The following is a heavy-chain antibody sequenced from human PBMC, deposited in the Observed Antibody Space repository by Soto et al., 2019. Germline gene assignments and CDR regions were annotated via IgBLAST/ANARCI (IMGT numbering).Heavy chain of an antibody. CDR1: GASLTSGTFY. Sequence: SETLSLTCTVSGASLTSGTFYWSWVRQPPGKGLELIGYVYHTGDTKYNPSLQSRVTISVDTSKNQFSLKLKSVTAADTAIYHCAREITIWGQGALVTVSS. V-gene: IGHV4-61*01. J-gene: IGHJ4*02. CDR3: AREITI. D-gene: IGHD1-20*01. CDR2: VYHTGDT.